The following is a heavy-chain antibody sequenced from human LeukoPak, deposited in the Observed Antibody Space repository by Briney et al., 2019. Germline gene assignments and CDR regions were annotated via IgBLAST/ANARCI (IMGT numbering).Heavy chain of an antibody. V-gene: IGHV1-46*01. CDR1: GYTFTSYA. CDR3: ARDGPGPKIWFGELFYRSVLWYFDL. D-gene: IGHD3-10*01. Sequence: GASVKVSCKASGYTFTSYAMHWVRQAPGQRLEWMGIINPSGGSTSYAQKFQGRVTMTRDTSTSTVYMELSSLRSEDTAVYYCARDGPGPKIWFGELFYRSVLWYFDLWGRGTLVTVSS. CDR2: INPSGGST. J-gene: IGHJ2*01.